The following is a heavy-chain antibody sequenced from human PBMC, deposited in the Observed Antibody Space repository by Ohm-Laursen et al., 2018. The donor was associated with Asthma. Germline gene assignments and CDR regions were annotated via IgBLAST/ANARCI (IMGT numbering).Heavy chain of an antibody. J-gene: IGHJ4*02. V-gene: IGHV3-11*01. Sequence: SLRLSCAASGFTVSSNYMSWIRQAPGKGLEWVSYISTTGNTIYYADSVKGRFTISRDNAKNSLYLQMSNLRADDTAVYFCARDPSVTTVTTGEYFDFWGQGTPVTVSS. CDR2: ISTTGNTI. CDR3: ARDPSVTTVTTGEYFDF. D-gene: IGHD4-17*01. CDR1: GFTVSSNY.